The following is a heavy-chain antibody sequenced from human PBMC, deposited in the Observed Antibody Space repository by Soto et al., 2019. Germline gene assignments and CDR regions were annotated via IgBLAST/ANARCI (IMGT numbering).Heavy chain of an antibody. J-gene: IGHJ4*02. CDR3: GSEDCDY. D-gene: IGHD2-21*01. V-gene: IGHV3-53*02. CDR2: IYSGGST. CDR1: GFTVSSNY. Sequence: EVQLVETGGGLIQPGGSLRLSCAASGFTVSSNYMSWVRQAPGKGLEWVSVIYSGGSTYYADSVKGRFTIPRNKSKDKLYLQINSRRAEDTAMYYCGSEDCDYWGQGTLVTVSS.